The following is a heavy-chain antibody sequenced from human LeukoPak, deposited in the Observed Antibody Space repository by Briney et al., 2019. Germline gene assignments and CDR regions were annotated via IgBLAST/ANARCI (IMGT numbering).Heavy chain of an antibody. Sequence: SETLSLTCTVSGGSVSSGSYYWSWIRQPPGKGLKWIGYIYYSGSTNYNPSLKSRVTISVDTSKNQFSLKLSSVTAADTAVYYCARRVNWFDPWGQGTLVTVSS. CDR1: GGSVSSGSYY. CDR2: IYYSGST. J-gene: IGHJ5*02. V-gene: IGHV4-61*01. CDR3: ARRVNWFDP.